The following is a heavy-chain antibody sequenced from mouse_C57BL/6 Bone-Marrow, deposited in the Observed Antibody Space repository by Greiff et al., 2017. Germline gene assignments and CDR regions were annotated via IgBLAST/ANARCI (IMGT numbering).Heavy chain of an antibody. V-gene: IGHV5-6*02. CDR3: ARRLRLDV. CDR1: GFTFSSYG. Sequence: VKLVESGGDLVKPGGSLKLSCAASGFTFSSYGMSWVRQTPDKRLEWVATISSGGSYTYYPDSVKGRFTISRDNAKNTLYLQMSSLKSEDTAMYYCARRLRLDVWGTGTTVTVSS. J-gene: IGHJ1*03. CDR2: ISSGGSYT.